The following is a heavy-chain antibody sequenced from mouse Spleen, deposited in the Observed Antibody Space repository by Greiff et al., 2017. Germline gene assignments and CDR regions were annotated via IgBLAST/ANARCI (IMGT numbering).Heavy chain of an antibody. D-gene: IGHD2-1*01. J-gene: IGHJ2*01. CDR2: ISRGGSYT. CDR3: ARCCGNYYFDY. V-gene: IGHV5-9-1*01. CDR1: GFTFTSYA. Sequence: DVLLVESGPGLVKPGGSLKLSCAASGFTFTSYAMSWVRQTPEKRLEWVGSISRGGSYTYYPDSVKGRFTITRDNAKNTLYLQMSSLRSEDTANYYSARCCGNYYFDYWGQGTTLTVSS.